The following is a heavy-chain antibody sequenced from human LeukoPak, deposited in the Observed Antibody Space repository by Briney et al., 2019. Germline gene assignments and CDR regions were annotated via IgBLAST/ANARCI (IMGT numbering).Heavy chain of an antibody. CDR3: ARGREGGCSSGSCYSPFDD. CDR1: GGSISSYY. V-gene: IGHV4-59*01. J-gene: IGHJ4*02. Sequence: PSETLSLTCTVSGGSISSYYWSWIRQPPGKGLEWIGFIYYSGSTNYNPSLKSRVTISVDTSKNQFSLKLSSVTAADTAVYYCARGREGGCSSGSCYSPFDDWGQGTLVTVSS. D-gene: IGHD2-15*01. CDR2: IYYSGST.